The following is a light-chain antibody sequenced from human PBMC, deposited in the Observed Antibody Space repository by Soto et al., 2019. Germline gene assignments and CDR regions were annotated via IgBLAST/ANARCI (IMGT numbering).Light chain of an antibody. CDR3: QQYNNWWT. V-gene: IGKV3-15*01. J-gene: IGKJ1*01. CDR2: GAS. Sequence: EIVMTQSPATLSVSPGERATLSCRARQSVNNNLAWYQQKPGQAPRLLIYGASTRATGIPARFSGSVSGSDFTLTISSLQSEDFAIYYCQQYNNWWTFGQGTKVEIK. CDR1: QSVNNN.